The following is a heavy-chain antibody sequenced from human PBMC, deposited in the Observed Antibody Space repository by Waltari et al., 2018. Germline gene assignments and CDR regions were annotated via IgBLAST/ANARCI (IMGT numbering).Heavy chain of an antibody. Sequence: QLQLQESGPGLVKPSETLSLTCTVSGGSISSSSYYWGWIRQPPGKGLEWIGSIYYSGSTYYNPSLKSRVTISVDTSKNQFSLKLSSVTAADTAVYYCAKGWGDGVGADAFDIWGQGTMVTVSS. J-gene: IGHJ3*02. CDR1: GGSISSSSYY. V-gene: IGHV4-39*01. CDR2: IYYSGST. CDR3: AKGWGDGVGADAFDI. D-gene: IGHD3-10*01.